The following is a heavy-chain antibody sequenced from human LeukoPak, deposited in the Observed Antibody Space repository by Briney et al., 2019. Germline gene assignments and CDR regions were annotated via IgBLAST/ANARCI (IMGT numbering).Heavy chain of an antibody. CDR1: GGSVSSSSYY. CDR3: ARRRGSMITFGGVIENWFDP. CDR2: IYYSGST. Sequence: SETLSLTCTVSGGSVSSSSYYWSWIRQPPGKGLEWIGYIYYSGSTNYNPSLKSRITISVDTSKNQFSLKLSSVTAADTAVYYCARRRGSMITFGGVIENWFDPWGQGTLVTVSS. D-gene: IGHD3-16*01. V-gene: IGHV4-61*01. J-gene: IGHJ5*02.